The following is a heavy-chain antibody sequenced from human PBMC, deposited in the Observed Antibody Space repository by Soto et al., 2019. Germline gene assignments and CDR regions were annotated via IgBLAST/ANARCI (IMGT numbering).Heavy chain of an antibody. J-gene: IGHJ6*02. CDR3: ARDFYMTTVVMNYYGMDV. CDR2: ISSNGGST. CDR1: GFTFSSYA. D-gene: IGHD4-17*01. Sequence: PGGSLGLSCSASGFTFSSYAMHWVRQAPGKGLEYVSAISSNGGSTYYADSVKGRFTISRDNSKNTLYLQMNSLRAEDTAVYYCARDFYMTTVVMNYYGMDVWGQGTTVTVSS. V-gene: IGHV3-64*04.